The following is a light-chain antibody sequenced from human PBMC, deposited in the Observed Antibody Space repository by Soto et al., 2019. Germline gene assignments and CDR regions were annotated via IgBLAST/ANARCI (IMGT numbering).Light chain of an antibody. CDR3: QQYGGSPT. CDR2: GAS. J-gene: IGKJ1*01. V-gene: IGKV3-20*01. Sequence: EIVLTQSPRTLSLSPGERATLSCRASQSVSSSYLAWYQQKPGQAPRLLIYGASSRATGIPDRFSGSGSGTDFTLTISRLESDDFAVYYCQQYGGSPTFGQGTKVDI. CDR1: QSVSSSY.